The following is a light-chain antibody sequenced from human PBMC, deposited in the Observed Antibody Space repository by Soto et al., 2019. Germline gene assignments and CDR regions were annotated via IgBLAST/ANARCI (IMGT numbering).Light chain of an antibody. V-gene: IGKV3-20*01. CDR2: GAS. CDR1: QTVSNKY. J-gene: IGKJ1*01. Sequence: VLRLSPGTLSLTTGERATLSCRASQTVSNKYLTWYQQKPGQPPRLLTYGASSRATGVPDRFSGSGSGTDFTLTISRLEPEDFGMYYCQHYGASMWTFGHGTKVAIK. CDR3: QHYGASMWT.